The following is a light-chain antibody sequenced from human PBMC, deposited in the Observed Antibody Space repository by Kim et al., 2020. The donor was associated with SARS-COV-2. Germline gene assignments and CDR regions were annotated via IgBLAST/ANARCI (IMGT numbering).Light chain of an antibody. CDR1: KLWYKY. CDR2: QDS. V-gene: IGLV3-1*01. CDR3: QAWDSSTHVV. Sequence: VSPGQTASLTCSGDKLWYKYACWYQQKPGQSPVLVIYQDSKRPSGIPERVSGSNSGNTATLTISGTQAMDEADYYCQAWDSSTHVVFGGGTQLTVL. J-gene: IGLJ2*01.